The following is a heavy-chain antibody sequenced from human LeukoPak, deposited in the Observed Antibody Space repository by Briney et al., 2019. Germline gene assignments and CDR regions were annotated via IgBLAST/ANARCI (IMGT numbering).Heavy chain of an antibody. D-gene: IGHD3-22*01. CDR3: ARERPNYYDSSGIDY. J-gene: IGHJ4*02. CDR1: GGSISSYY. Sequence: SETLSLTCTVSGGSISSYYWSWIRQPPGKGLEWIGYIYYSGSTNYNPSLKSRVTISVDTSKNQCSLKLSSVTAADTAVYYCARERPNYYDSSGIDYWGQGTLVTVSS. V-gene: IGHV4-59*01. CDR2: IYYSGST.